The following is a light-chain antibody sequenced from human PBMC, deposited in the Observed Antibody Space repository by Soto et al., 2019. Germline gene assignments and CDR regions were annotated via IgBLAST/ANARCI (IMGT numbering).Light chain of an antibody. J-gene: IGKJ1*01. CDR1: QSVSSSY. V-gene: IGKV3D-20*02. Sequence: EVVLTQSPGTLSLSPGERATPSCRASQSVSSSYLAWYQQKPGQAPRLLIYGASSRATGIPDRFSGSGSGTDFTLTISSLEPEDFAVYYCQQRSNWPFGQGTMVDIK. CDR3: QQRSNWP. CDR2: GAS.